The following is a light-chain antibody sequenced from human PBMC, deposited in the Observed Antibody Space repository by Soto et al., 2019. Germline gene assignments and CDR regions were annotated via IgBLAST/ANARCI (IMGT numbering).Light chain of an antibody. CDR3: QQYGSAPWT. Sequence: EIVLTQSPGTLSLSPGERAILSCRVSQSVSSRYLAWYQQKPGQAPRLLIYGASSRATGIPGRFTGSGSGTDFTLTISRLEPEEFAVYYCQQYGSAPWTFGQGTKVEIK. CDR1: QSVSSRY. CDR2: GAS. V-gene: IGKV3-20*01. J-gene: IGKJ1*01.